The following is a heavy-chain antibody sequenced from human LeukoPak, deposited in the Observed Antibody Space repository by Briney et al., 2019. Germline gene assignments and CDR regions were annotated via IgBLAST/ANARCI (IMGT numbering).Heavy chain of an antibody. Sequence: GASVKVSCKASGYTFTSYDINWVRQATGQGLEWMGWMNPNSGNTGYAQKFQGRVTMTRNTSISTAYMELSSLRSEDTAVYYCARGEEITFGGVIVIPDYWGQGTLVTVSS. J-gene: IGHJ4*02. CDR1: GYTFTSYD. CDR3: ARGEEITFGGVIVIPDY. D-gene: IGHD3-16*02. CDR2: MNPNSGNT. V-gene: IGHV1-8*01.